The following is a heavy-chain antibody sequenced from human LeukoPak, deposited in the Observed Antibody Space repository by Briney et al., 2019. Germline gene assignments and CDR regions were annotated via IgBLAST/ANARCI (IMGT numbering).Heavy chain of an antibody. CDR1: GFTFSSYA. Sequence: GRSLRLSCAASGFTFSSYAMHWVRQAPGKGLEWVSAISGSGGSTYYADSVKGRFTISRDNSKNTLYLQMNSLRAEDTAVYYCAKDRGPPGGRIAAAVDAFDIWGQGTMVTVSS. CDR2: ISGSGGST. D-gene: IGHD6-13*01. V-gene: IGHV3-23*01. J-gene: IGHJ3*02. CDR3: AKDRGPPGGRIAAAVDAFDI.